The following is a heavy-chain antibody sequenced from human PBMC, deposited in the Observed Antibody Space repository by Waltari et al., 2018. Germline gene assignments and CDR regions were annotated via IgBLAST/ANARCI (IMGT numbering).Heavy chain of an antibody. Sequence: EVQLVESGGGLVQPGGSLQVSCSASAFTFSASSIHWVRQTSGKGLEWVGRIRDKGNSYATDYAASVKGRFTMSRDDSKNTAYLQMNSLKTEDTALYYCTRGDCGSDCYIYFYWGLGTLVTVSS. J-gene: IGHJ4*02. CDR2: IRDKGNSYAT. V-gene: IGHV3-73*01. D-gene: IGHD2-21*02. CDR3: TRGDCGSDCYIYFY. CDR1: AFTFSASS.